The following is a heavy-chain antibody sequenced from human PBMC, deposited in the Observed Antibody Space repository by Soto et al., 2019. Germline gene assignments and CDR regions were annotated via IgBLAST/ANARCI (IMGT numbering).Heavy chain of an antibody. V-gene: IGHV1-18*01. D-gene: IGHD3-16*01. CDR2: ISPYTGNT. CDR3: VRVDNYVTPTPQDV. Sequence: QVQLVQSGDEVKKPGASVKVSCKASGYIFVNYGIAWVRQAPGQGLEWMGWISPYTGNTHSATQVQGRLTMTTDTSTSTAYMDLGSLTSDDTAVYYCVRVDNYVTPTPQDVWGQGTTVTVSS. CDR1: GYIFVNYG. J-gene: IGHJ6*02.